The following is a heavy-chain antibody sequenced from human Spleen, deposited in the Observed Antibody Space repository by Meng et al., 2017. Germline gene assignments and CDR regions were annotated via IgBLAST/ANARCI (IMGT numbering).Heavy chain of an antibody. CDR3: ARDAFGYFDY. J-gene: IGHJ4*02. Sequence: GESLKISCAASGFTFSSSEMNWVRQAPGKGLEWVSYISNSGSTIYYADSVKGRFTISRDNAKKSLCLQLNSLRAEDTAVYYCARDAFGYFDYWGQGTLVTVSS. CDR2: ISNSGSTI. V-gene: IGHV3-48*03. D-gene: IGHD3-10*01. CDR1: GFTFSSSE.